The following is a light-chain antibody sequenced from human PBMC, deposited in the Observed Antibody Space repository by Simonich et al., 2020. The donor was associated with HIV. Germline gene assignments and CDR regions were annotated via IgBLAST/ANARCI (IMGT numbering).Light chain of an antibody. J-gene: IGLJ3*02. CDR3: SSYTASSTWV. V-gene: IGLV2-14*02. CDR1: SSDVGSYNL. CDR2: DVS. Sequence: QSALTQPASVSGSPGQSITISCTGTSSDVGSYNLVSWYQQHPVKAPKLMIYDVSNRPSGVSNRFSGSKSGNTASLTISGLQAEDEADYYCSSYTASSTWVFGGGTKLTVL.